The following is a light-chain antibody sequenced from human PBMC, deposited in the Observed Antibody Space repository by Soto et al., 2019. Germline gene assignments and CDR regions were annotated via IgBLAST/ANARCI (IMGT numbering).Light chain of an antibody. Sequence: DIVMTQSPDSLAVSVGERATINCKSSQSVLYSSNNKNYLAWYQQKAGQPPKVLIYWASTRESGVPDRFSGSGSGTDFTLTVSSLQAEDVAVYDCQQYYSTPPTFGQGTKLEIK. J-gene: IGKJ2*01. V-gene: IGKV4-1*01. CDR1: QSVLYSSNNKNY. CDR3: QQYYSTPPT. CDR2: WAS.